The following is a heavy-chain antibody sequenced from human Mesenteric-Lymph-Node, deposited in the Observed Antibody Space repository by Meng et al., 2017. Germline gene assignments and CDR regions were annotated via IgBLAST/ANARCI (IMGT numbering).Heavy chain of an antibody. V-gene: IGHV1-2*06. D-gene: IGHD1-26*01. CDR1: GYTFTGYK. Sequence: ASVKVSCKASGYTFTGYKMHWVRQAPGQGLEWLGRIKPNTGSTNYAQKFQGRVTVTRDTSISTVYVQLCGLTSDDTAISYCVRDKFKWDDDYCFDSWGQGTLVTVSS. CDR2: IKPNTGST. J-gene: IGHJ4*02. CDR3: VRDKFKWDDDYCFDS.